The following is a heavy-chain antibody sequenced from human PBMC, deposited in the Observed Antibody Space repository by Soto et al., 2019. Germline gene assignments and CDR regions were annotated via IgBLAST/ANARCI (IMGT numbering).Heavy chain of an antibody. Sequence: SSETLSLTCTVSGGSISSYYWSWIRQPPGKGLEWIGYIYYSGSTNYSPSLKSRVTISVDTSKNQFSLKLSSVTAADTAVYYCARDRSHSSSWNWFDPWGQGTLVTVSS. CDR1: GGSISSYY. J-gene: IGHJ5*02. D-gene: IGHD6-6*01. CDR2: IYYSGST. V-gene: IGHV4-59*01. CDR3: ARDRSHSSSWNWFDP.